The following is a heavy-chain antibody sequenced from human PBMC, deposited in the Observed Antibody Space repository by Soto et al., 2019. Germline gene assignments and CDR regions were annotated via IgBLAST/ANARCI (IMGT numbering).Heavy chain of an antibody. CDR1: GGSISSGGYS. V-gene: IGHV4-30-2*01. J-gene: IGHJ4*02. Sequence: QLQLQESGSGLVKPSQTLSLTCAVSGGSISSGGYSWSWIRQPPGKGLEWIGYIYHSGSTYYSPSLKSRVTISVDRSKNQFSLKLSSVTAADTAVYYCARVGGDSSGYYFDYWGQGTLVTVSS. CDR2: IYHSGST. D-gene: IGHD3-22*01. CDR3: ARVGGDSSGYYFDY.